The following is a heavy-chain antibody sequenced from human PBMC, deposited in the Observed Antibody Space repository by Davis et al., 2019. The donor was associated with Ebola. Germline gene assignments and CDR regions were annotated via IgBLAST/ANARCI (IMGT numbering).Heavy chain of an antibody. CDR3: AKDIQGGSSYLDY. V-gene: IGHV3-53*01. Sequence: GGSLRLSCSASGFTVSSNHMSWVRQAPGKGLEWVSVIYDQSTAYADSVRGRFIISRDKSNNTLYLEMNSLRVEDTAIYYCAKDIQGGSSYLDYWGQGTQVTVSS. CDR2: IYDQST. D-gene: IGHD3-16*01. J-gene: IGHJ4*02. CDR1: GFTVSSNH.